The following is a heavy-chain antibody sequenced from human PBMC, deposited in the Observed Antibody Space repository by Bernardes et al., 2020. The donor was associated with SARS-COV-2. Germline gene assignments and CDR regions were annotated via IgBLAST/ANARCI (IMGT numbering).Heavy chain of an antibody. CDR2: ISSNGGST. V-gene: IGHV3-64*01. J-gene: IGHJ6*02. CDR1: GFTFSSYA. D-gene: IGHD4-17*01. CDR3: ARDLAPGWTVTTYGMDV. Sequence: GGSLRLSCAASGFTFSSYAMHWVRQAPGKGLEYVSAISSNGGSTYYANSVKGRFTISRDNSKNTLYLQMGSLRAEDMAVYYCARDLAPGWTVTTYGMDVWGQGTTVTVSS.